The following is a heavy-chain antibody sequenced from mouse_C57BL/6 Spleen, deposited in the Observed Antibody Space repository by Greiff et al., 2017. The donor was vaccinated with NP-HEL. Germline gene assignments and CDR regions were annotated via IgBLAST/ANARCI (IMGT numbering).Heavy chain of an antibody. CDR3: ARDPLYGPFAY. D-gene: IGHD1-1*01. CDR2: ISYDGSN. J-gene: IGHJ3*01. V-gene: IGHV3-6*01. CDR1: GYSITSGYY. Sequence: EVQLQESGPGLVKPSQSLSLTCSVTGYSITSGYYWNWIRQFPGNKLEWMGYISYDGSNNYNPSLKNRISITRDTSKNQFFLKLNSVTTEDTATYYCARDPLYGPFAYWGQGTLVTVSA.